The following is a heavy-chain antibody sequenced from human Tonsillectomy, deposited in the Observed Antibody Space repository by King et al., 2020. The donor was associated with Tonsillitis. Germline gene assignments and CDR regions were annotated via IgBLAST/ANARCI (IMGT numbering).Heavy chain of an antibody. CDR1: GYTFTGYY. J-gene: IGHJ4*02. CDR3: ARDRPPYSSSVDY. D-gene: IGHD6-6*01. CDR2: INPNSGGT. Sequence: VQLVQSGAEVKKPGASVKVSCKASGYTFTGYYMHWGRQAPGQGLEWMGLINPNSGGTNYAQKVQGRVTMTRDTSISTAYMELSRLRSDDTAVYYCARDRPPYSSSVDYWGQGTLVTVSS. V-gene: IGHV1-2*02.